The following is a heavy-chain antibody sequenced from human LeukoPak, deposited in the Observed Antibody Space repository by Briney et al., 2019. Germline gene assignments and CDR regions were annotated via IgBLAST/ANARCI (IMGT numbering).Heavy chain of an antibody. CDR1: GFTFSSYE. J-gene: IGHJ3*02. CDR3: ARDTHFYGSGSPAFDI. D-gene: IGHD3-10*01. Sequence: GGSLRLSCAASGFTFSSYEMNWVRQAPGKGLEWVSYISSSGNTIYYADSVKGRFTISRDNAKNSLYLQMNSLRAEDTAVYYCARDTHFYGSGSPAFDIWGQGTMVTVSS. V-gene: IGHV3-48*03. CDR2: ISSSGNTI.